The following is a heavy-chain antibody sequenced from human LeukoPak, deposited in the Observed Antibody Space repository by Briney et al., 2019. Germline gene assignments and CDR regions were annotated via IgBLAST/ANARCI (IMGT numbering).Heavy chain of an antibody. V-gene: IGHV3-30-3*01. J-gene: IGHJ6*02. CDR2: ISYDGNNK. Sequence: PGRSLRLSCAASGFTFSSYAMHWVRQAPGKGLEWVAVISYDGNNKNYADSVKGRFTISRDNSKNTLHLQMNSLRAEDTAVYYCARDHNTVTTLYFYYYYGMDVWGLGTTVTVSS. CDR3: ARDHNTVTTLYFYYYYGMDV. CDR1: GFTFSSYA. D-gene: IGHD4-17*01.